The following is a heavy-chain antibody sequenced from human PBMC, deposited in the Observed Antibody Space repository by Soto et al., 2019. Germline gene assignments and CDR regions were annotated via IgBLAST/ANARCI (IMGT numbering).Heavy chain of an antibody. CDR3: AKECDLIVVVPAAAIDY. V-gene: IGHV4-59*01. J-gene: IGHJ4*02. D-gene: IGHD2-2*01. Sequence: SETLSLTCAVSGGSISSYYWSWIRQPPGKGLEWIGYIYYSGSTNYNPSLKSRVTISVDTSKNQFSLKLTSVTAEDTAVYYCAKECDLIVVVPAAAIDYWGQGTLVTVSS. CDR1: GGSISSYY. CDR2: IYYSGST.